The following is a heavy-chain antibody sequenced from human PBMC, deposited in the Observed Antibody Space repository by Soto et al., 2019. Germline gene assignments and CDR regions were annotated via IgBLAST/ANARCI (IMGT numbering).Heavy chain of an antibody. D-gene: IGHD6-13*01. CDR3: ARYNAASGTYYFDF. CDR1: GGSINSSYY. Sequence: SETLSLTCTVSGGSINSSYYWSWLRQPPGKGLEWIGYISYSGSANYNPSLKSRVTISVDISKSQFSLRLTSVTAADTAVYYCARYNAASGTYYFDFWGQGALVTVSS. V-gene: IGHV4-59*12. CDR2: ISYSGSA. J-gene: IGHJ4*02.